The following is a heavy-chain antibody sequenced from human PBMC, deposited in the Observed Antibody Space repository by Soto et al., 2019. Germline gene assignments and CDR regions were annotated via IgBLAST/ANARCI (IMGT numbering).Heavy chain of an antibody. J-gene: IGHJ4*02. CDR1: GYTFTGYY. CDR2: INPNSGDS. V-gene: IGHV1-2*02. D-gene: IGHD6-19*01. CDR3: ARREQGLENFDF. Sequence: QVQLMQSGAEVKKPGASVKVSCKTSGYTFTGYYLHWIRQAPGQGLEWMGWINPNSGDSNYSQEFQGRVTMTSDTSITPAYMQLSRLRSDDTAVYYCARREQGLENFDFWGQGTLVTVSS.